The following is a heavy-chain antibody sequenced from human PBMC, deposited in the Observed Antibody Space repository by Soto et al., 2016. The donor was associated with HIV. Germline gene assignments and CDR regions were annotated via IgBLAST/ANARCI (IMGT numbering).Heavy chain of an antibody. CDR1: GFTFSSYD. CDR2: IGTAGDT. CDR3: ARAETYSSSYQD. Sequence: EVQLVESGGGLVQPGGSLRLSCAASGFTFSSYDMHWVRQATGKGLEWVSAIGTAGDTYYPGSVKGRFTISRENAKNSLYLQMNSLRAGDTAVYYCARAETYSSSYQDWGQGTLVTVSS. D-gene: IGHD6-13*01. V-gene: IGHV3-13*04. J-gene: IGHJ4*02.